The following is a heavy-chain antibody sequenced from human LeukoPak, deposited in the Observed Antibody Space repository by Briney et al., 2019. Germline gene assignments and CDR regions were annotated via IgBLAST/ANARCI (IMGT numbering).Heavy chain of an antibody. CDR3: AELGITMIGGV. J-gene: IGHJ6*04. Sequence: GGSLSLPCEAPGLPSGSYEMNWVRQAPGKGLEWVSYISSSGSTIYYADSVKGRFTISRDNAKNSLYLQMNSLRAEDTAVYYCAELGITMIGGVWGKGTTVTISS. CDR2: ISSSGSTI. CDR1: GLPSGSYE. V-gene: IGHV3-48*03. D-gene: IGHD3-10*02.